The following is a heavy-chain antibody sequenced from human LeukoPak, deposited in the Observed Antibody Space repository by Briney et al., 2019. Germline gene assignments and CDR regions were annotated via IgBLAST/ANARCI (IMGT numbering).Heavy chain of an antibody. D-gene: IGHD3-16*02. CDR3: ARSDIWGSYRFLDY. CDR1: GASISNSY. J-gene: IGHJ4*02. V-gene: IGHV4-59*08. CDR2: MLYSGST. Sequence: SETLSLTCTVSGASISNSYWSWIRQSPGKGLEWIGYMLYSGSTNQNPSLRSRVTISVDTSKNQVSLKLSSVTAADTAVYYCARSDIWGSYRFLDYWGQGALVTVSS.